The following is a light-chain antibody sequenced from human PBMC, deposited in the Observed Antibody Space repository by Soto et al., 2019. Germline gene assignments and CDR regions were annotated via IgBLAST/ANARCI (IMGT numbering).Light chain of an antibody. J-gene: IGKJ2*01. Sequence: EIVLTQSPATLSLSPGERATLSCRASQSISYNLAWYQQKPGQAPRLLIYDASNRATGVPARFSGSGSGTDLTLSISSLEPEDFAVYYCQQRVEWPLYTFGQGSRLEIK. CDR2: DAS. CDR3: QQRVEWPLYT. CDR1: QSISYN. V-gene: IGKV3-11*01.